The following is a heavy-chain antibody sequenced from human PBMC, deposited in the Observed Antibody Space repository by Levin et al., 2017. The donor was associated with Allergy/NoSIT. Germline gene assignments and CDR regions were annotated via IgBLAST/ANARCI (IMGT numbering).Heavy chain of an antibody. CDR3: THLTAGAGGGWFDP. Sequence: SGPTLVKPTQTLTLTCSVSGFSLTTSGLGVGWIRQSPGKALDWLALIYWNDDKRYSHSLQSRPTITKDTSKNQVVLTMTNMDPVDPGTYFCTHLTAGAGGGWFDPWGPGTLVTVSS. V-gene: IGHV2-5*01. J-gene: IGHJ5*02. D-gene: IGHD2-8*02. CDR1: GFSLTTSGLG. CDR2: IYWNDDK.